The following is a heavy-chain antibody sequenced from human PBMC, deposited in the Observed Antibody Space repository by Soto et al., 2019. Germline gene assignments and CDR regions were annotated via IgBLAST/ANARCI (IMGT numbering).Heavy chain of an antibody. J-gene: IGHJ4*02. CDR1: GGSFSGYY. CDR2: INHSGST. V-gene: IGHV4-34*01. D-gene: IGHD1-26*01. Sequence: SETLSLTCAVYGGSFSGYYWSWIRQPPGKGLEWIGEINHSGSTNYNPSLKSRVTISVDTSKNQFSLKLSSVTAADTAVYYCARGLQGSKFDYWGQGTLVTVSS. CDR3: ARGLQGSKFDY.